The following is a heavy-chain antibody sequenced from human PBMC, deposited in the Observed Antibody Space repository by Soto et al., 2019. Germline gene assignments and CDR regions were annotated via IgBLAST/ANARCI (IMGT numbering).Heavy chain of an antibody. V-gene: IGHV4-38-2*01. Sequence: PSETLSLTCAVSGYSVSSGYYWGWIRQPPGKGLEWIGSIYYSGSTYNNPSLRSRVSMSIDTSKDQFSLKLKSVTAADTALYFCARQRTSVVTQAYFDVWGPGSLVTVPS. CDR2: IYYSGST. CDR1: GYSVSSGYY. D-gene: IGHD2-21*02. CDR3: ARQRTSVVTQAYFDV. J-gene: IGHJ4*02.